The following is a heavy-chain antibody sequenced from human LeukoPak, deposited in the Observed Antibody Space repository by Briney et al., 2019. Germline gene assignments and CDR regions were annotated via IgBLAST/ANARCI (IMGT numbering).Heavy chain of an antibody. CDR1: GFTFSSYA. CDR2: ISGRGGNT. V-gene: IGHV3-23*01. Sequence: GGSLRLSCAASGFTFSSYAMSWVRQAPGKGLEWVSVISGRGGNTYYADSVKGRFTISRDNSKNTLYLQMNSLRAEDTAVYYCAKDLELAAAGTSDYWGQGTLVTVSS. J-gene: IGHJ4*02. D-gene: IGHD6-13*01. CDR3: AKDLELAAAGTSDY.